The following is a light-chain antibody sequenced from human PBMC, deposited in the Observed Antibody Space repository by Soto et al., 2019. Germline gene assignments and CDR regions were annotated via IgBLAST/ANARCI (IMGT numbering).Light chain of an antibody. V-gene: IGKV1-9*01. Sequence: DLQLTQSPSFLSASVGDRVTITCRASQVISSYLAWYQQKPGKAPKLLIYASSTLQSGVPSRFSGSASGTEVTLTINSLQPEDFATYYCQQIYSYPITFGQGTRLEIK. J-gene: IGKJ5*01. CDR2: ASS. CDR1: QVISSY. CDR3: QQIYSYPIT.